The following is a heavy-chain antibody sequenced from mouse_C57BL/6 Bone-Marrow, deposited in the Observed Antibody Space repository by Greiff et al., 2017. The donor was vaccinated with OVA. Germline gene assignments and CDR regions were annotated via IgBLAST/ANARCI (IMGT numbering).Heavy chain of an antibody. CDR1: GYTFTSYW. Sequence: VQLQQPGAELVKPGASVKLSCKASGYTFTSYWMHWVKQRPGQGLEWIGMIHPTSGSTNYNEKFKSKATLTVDKSSSTAYMQLSSLTSEDSAVYYGAMRGVSYYDLGWYFDVWGTGTTVTVSS. D-gene: IGHD2-10*01. V-gene: IGHV1-64*01. J-gene: IGHJ1*03. CDR2: IHPTSGST. CDR3: AMRGVSYYDLGWYFDV.